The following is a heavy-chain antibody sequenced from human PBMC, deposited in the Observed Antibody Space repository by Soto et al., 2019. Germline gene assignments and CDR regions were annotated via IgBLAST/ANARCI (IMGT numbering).Heavy chain of an antibody. D-gene: IGHD1-26*01. V-gene: IGHV3-53*01. CDR2: LYTGTDT. CDR1: GFTVSSTY. CDR3: ASSRYTGTYSGRFLHY. Sequence: PGGSLRLSCAASGFTVSSTYLTWVRQAPGKGLEWVAILYTGTDTVYADSVKGRFTISRDSSKNTFYLQMNSLRAEDTAMYFCASSRYTGTYSGRFLHYCGQGSLVTVSS. J-gene: IGHJ4*02.